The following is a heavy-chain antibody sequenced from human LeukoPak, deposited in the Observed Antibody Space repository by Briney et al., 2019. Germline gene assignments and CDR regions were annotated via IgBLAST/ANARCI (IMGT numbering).Heavy chain of an antibody. CDR3: AKATVGTTGGSFDY. V-gene: IGHV3-23*01. Sequence: GGSLRLSCAASGFTFSSYAMRWVRQAPGKGLEWASGISSSGESTYYGDSVKGRFTISRDNSKNTLYLQMNSLRAEDTAVYYCAKATVGTTGGSFDYLGQGTLVTVSS. CDR1: GFTFSSYA. D-gene: IGHD1-26*01. J-gene: IGHJ4*02. CDR2: ISSSGEST.